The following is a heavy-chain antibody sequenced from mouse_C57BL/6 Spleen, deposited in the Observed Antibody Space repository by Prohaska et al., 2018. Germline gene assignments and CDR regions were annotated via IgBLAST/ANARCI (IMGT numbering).Heavy chain of an antibody. CDR3: AREDYYGSSYVVYAMDY. CDR2: IYPRSGNT. V-gene: IGHV1-81*01. Sequence: TFTSYCISWVQQRPAQGLEWIGEIYPRSGNTYYNEKFKGKATLTAEKSYSRAYMELRSLTSEDSAVYFCAREDYYGSSYVVYAMDYWGQGTSVTVSS. J-gene: IGHJ4*01. D-gene: IGHD1-1*01. CDR1: TFTSYC.